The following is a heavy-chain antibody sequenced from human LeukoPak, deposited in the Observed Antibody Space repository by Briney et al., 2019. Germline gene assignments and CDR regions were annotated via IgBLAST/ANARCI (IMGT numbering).Heavy chain of an antibody. CDR3: ARVYSSGWYGSLDTDY. V-gene: IGHV4-4*07. J-gene: IGHJ4*02. Sequence: SETLSLTCTVSGGSISSYYWSWIRQPAGKGLEWIGRIYTSGSTDYNPSLKSRVTMSVDTSKNQFSLKLSSVTAADTAVYYCARVYSSGWYGSLDTDYWGQGTLVTVSS. CDR2: IYTSGST. D-gene: IGHD6-19*01. CDR1: GGSISSYY.